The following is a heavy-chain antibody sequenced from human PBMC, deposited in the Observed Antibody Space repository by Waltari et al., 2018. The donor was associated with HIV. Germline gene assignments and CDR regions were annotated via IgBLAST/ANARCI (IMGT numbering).Heavy chain of an antibody. V-gene: IGHV3-74*02. CDR1: GFTFSRYW. CDR3: AGAPDCGGGRCVGFHYHGLDV. CDR2: VNRDGSRT. D-gene: IGHD2-21*01. J-gene: IGHJ6*02. Sequence: EVQVVQSGGGLVQPGGSLRLSCAASGFTFSRYWFHWVRQAPWKGLVWVARVNRDGSRTSCADSVKSRITISRGNAKNSLYLQRSSLRVDDTAVYYGAGAPDCGGGRCVGFHYHGLDVWGQGATATVS.